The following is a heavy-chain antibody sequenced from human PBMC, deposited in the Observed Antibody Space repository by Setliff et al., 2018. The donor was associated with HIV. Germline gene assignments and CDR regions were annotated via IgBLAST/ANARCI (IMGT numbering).Heavy chain of an antibody. J-gene: IGHJ3*02. CDR3: ERDSLPYYYGSGTDSFDI. CDR2: INGGNGDT. Sequence: ASVMVSCKASGYTFTSYAINWVRQAPGQSLGWMAWINGGNGDTKYSQKFQGRVTVTGDTSAITAYMELSDLRPEDTGVYYCERDSLPYYYGSGTDSFDIWGQGTMVTVSS. CDR1: GYTFTSYA. V-gene: IGHV1-3*01. D-gene: IGHD3-10*01.